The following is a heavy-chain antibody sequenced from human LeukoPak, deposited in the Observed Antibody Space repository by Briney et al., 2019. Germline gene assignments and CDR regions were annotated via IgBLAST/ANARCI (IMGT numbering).Heavy chain of an antibody. CDR2: INPSGGST. J-gene: IGHJ3*02. Sequence: ASVKVSCKASGYTFTGYYMHWVRQAPGQGLEWMGIINPSGGSTSYAQKFQGRVTMTRDTSTSTVYMELSSLRSEDTAVYYCARVGDPGPQDYAFDIWGQGTMVTVSS. CDR3: ARVGDPGPQDYAFDI. CDR1: GYTFTGYY. D-gene: IGHD3/OR15-3a*01. V-gene: IGHV1-46*01.